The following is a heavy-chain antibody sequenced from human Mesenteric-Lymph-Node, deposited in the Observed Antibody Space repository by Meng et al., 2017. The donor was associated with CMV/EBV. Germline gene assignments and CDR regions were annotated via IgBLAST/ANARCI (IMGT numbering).Heavy chain of an antibody. Sequence: SETLSLTCTVSGDSISRHYWTWIRQPPGKGLEWIGYIYYTGNTHYNPSLKSRVTISVDTSKNQFSLTVNSVTAADTAVYYCARDRFWNGYHDYWGQGTLVTVSS. D-gene: IGHD3-3*01. CDR1: GDSISRHY. J-gene: IGHJ4*02. CDR2: IYYTGNT. V-gene: IGHV4-59*11. CDR3: ARDRFWNGYHDY.